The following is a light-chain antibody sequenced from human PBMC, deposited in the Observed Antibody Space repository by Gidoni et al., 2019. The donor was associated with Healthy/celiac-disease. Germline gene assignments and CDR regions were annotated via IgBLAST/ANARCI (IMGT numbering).Light chain of an antibody. CDR3: SSYTSSSTLLYV. CDR2: EVS. CDR1: SSDVGGYNY. J-gene: IGLJ1*01. V-gene: IGLV2-14*01. Sequence: QSALTQHASVSGTPGQSITISCTGTSSDVGGYNYVSWYQQPPGNAPKLMIYEVSNRPSGVSNRFSGSKSGNTASLTISGPQAEDEADYYCSSYTSSSTLLYVFGTGTKVTVL.